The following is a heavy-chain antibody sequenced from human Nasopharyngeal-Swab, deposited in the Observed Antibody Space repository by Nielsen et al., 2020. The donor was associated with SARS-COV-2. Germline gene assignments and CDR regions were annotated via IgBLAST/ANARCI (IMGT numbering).Heavy chain of an antibody. V-gene: IGHV3-30-3*01. CDR1: GFTLSSYA. J-gene: IGHJ6*03. Sequence: GGSLRLSCAASGFTLSSYAVHWVRQAPGKGLEWVAVISYDGSNKYYADSVKGRFTISRDNSKNTLYLQMDSLRAEDTAVYYCARGRYCSTTSCYAAYYYNYVDVWDKGTMVTVSS. CDR3: ARGRYCSTTSCYAAYYYNYVDV. CDR2: ISYDGSNK. D-gene: IGHD2-2*01.